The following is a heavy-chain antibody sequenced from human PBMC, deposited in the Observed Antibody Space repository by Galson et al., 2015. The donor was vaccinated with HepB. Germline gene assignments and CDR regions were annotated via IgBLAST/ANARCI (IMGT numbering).Heavy chain of an antibody. J-gene: IGHJ3*02. V-gene: IGHV1-2*04. CDR1: GYTFTDYY. D-gene: IGHD2-2*01. CDR2: INPNDGGP. Sequence: SVKVSCKASGYTFTDYYVHWVRQAPGQGLEWMGWINPNDGGPHYAQKFQGWVIMTRDTSINTAYMDLSRLTSDDTAVYYCARGGVVLPPAKRAYDIWGQGTMVTVSS. CDR3: ARGGVVLPPAKRAYDI.